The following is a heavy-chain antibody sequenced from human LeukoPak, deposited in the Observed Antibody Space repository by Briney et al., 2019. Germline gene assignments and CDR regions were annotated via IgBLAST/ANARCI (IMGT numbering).Heavy chain of an antibody. Sequence: GSSVKVSCKASGGTFSSYAISWVRQAPGQGLEWMGRIIPIFGTANYAQKFQGRGTITTDESTSTAYMELSSLRSEDTAVYYCARDEGLLYGDYLGGAFDIWGQGTMVTVSS. V-gene: IGHV1-69*05. CDR2: IIPIFGTA. CDR3: ARDEGLLYGDYLGGAFDI. CDR1: GGTFSSYA. D-gene: IGHD4-17*01. J-gene: IGHJ3*02.